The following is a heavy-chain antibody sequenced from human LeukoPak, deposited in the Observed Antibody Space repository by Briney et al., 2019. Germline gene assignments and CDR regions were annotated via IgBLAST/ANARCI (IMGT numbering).Heavy chain of an antibody. Sequence: SETLSLTCTVSSGSISGYYWNWIRQPPGKRLEWIGHIYYSGSTNYNPSLRSRVTISLDTSKNQFSLNLNSVTAADTAVYYCGRYSYGYGGLWGQGTLVTVSS. V-gene: IGHV4-59*01. CDR2: IYYSGST. J-gene: IGHJ4*02. CDR3: GRYSYGYGGL. CDR1: SGSISGYY. D-gene: IGHD5-18*01.